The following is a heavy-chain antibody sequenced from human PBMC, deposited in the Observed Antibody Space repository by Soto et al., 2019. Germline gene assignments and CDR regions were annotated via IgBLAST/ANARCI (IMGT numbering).Heavy chain of an antibody. V-gene: IGHV3-33*01. CDR3: ARDGYDSSGYYLFDY. D-gene: IGHD3-22*01. CDR1: GFTFSSYG. CDR2: IWYDGSNK. J-gene: IGHJ4*02. Sequence: AGGSLRLSCAASGFTFSSYGMHWVRQAPGKGLEWVAVIWYDGSNKYYADSVKGRFTISRDNSENTLYLQMNSLRAEDTAVYYCARDGYDSSGYYLFDYWGQGTLVTVSS.